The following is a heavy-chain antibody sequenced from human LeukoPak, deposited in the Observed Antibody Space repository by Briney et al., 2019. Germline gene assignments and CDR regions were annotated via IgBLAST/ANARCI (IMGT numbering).Heavy chain of an antibody. CDR2: ISYDGSNK. Sequence: GGSLRLSCAASGFTFSSYAMHWVRQAPGKGLEWVAVISYDGSNKYYADSVKGRFTISRDNSKNTLYLQMNSLRAEDTAVYYCAKDGVVVAAASTYYYYMDVWGKGTTVTVSS. D-gene: IGHD2-15*01. V-gene: IGHV3-30*04. CDR1: GFTFSSYA. CDR3: AKDGVVVAAASTYYYYMDV. J-gene: IGHJ6*03.